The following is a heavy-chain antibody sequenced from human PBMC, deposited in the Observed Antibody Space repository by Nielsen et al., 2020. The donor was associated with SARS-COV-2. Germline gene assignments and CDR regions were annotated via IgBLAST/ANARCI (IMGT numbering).Heavy chain of an antibody. CDR3: KHYYERDV. CDR1: GFTFGDSI. Sequence: GESLKISCAASGFTFGDSIIHWVRQASGKGLEWVDRVRSKTNNYETAYAASVKGRFTISRDESKNMAYLQMTSLKTEDTAVYYCKHYYERDVWGQGTTVTVSS. CDR2: VRSKTNNYET. V-gene: IGHV3-73*01. J-gene: IGHJ6*02.